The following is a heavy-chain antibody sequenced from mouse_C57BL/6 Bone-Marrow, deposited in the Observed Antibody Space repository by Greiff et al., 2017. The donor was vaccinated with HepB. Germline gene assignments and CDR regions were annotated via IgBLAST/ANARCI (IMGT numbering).Heavy chain of an antibody. CDR1: GFTFSDAW. CDR3: TAVVATGYFDY. J-gene: IGHJ2*01. D-gene: IGHD1-1*01. CDR2: IRNKANNHAT. Sequence: EVQVVESGGGLVQPGGSMKLSCAASGFTFSDAWMDWVRQSPEKGLEWVAEIRNKANNHATYYAESVKGRFTISRDDSKSSVYLQMNSLRAEDTGIYYCTAVVATGYFDYWGQGTTLTVSS. V-gene: IGHV6-6*01.